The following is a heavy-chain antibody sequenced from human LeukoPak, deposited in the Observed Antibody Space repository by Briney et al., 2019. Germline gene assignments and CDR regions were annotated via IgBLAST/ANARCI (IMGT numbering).Heavy chain of an antibody. CDR3: ARHAVGYYYDRSGYYSAFDI. CDR2: IYHSGST. J-gene: IGHJ3*02. D-gene: IGHD3-22*01. V-gene: IGHV4-38-2*01. Sequence: SETLSLTCAVSGYSISSGYYWGWIRQPPGQGLEWIGNIYHSGSTYYNPSLKSRVTISVDTSKNLFSLKLSSVTAADTAVYYCARHAVGYYYDRSGYYSAFDIWGQGTMVTVSS. CDR1: GYSISSGYY.